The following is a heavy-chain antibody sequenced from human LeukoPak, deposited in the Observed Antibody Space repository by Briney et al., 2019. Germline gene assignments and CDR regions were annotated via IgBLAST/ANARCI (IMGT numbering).Heavy chain of an antibody. D-gene: IGHD3-10*01. V-gene: IGHV4-31*03. J-gene: IGHJ2*01. CDR2: IYYSGST. Sequence: SSQTLSLTCTVSGGSISSGGSYWSWIRQHPGKGLEWIGYIYYSGSTYYNPSLTSRVTISVDTSKNQFFLKLSSVTAADTAVYYCAREGSGIYYNPYWYFYRVGRGTLVTVSS. CDR3: AREGSGIYYNPYWYFYR. CDR1: GGSISSGGSY.